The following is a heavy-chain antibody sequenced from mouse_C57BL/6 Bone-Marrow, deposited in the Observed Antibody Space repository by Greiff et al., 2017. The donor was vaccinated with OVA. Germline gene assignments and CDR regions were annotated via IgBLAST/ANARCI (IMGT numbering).Heavy chain of an antibody. V-gene: IGHV5-4*01. Sequence: EVKLMESGGGLVKPGGSLKLSCAASGFTFSSYAMSWVRQTPEKRLEWVATISDGGSYTYYPDNVKGRFTISRDNAKNNLYLQMSHLKSEDTAMYYCARDGYGLFAYWGQGTLVTVSA. D-gene: IGHD2-2*01. CDR1: GFTFSSYA. CDR3: ARDGYGLFAY. J-gene: IGHJ3*01. CDR2: ISDGGSYT.